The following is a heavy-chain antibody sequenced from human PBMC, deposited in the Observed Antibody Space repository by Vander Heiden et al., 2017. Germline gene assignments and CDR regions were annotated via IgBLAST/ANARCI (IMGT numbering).Heavy chain of an antibody. CDR1: GGSITRYY. J-gene: IGHJ4*02. V-gene: IGHV4-59*01. CDR2: IYYSGST. Sequence: QVQLQESGPGLVKPSETLSLTCTVSGGSITRYYWSLIGQSPGKGLEWIGYIYYSGSTNYSPSLKSRVTISVDTSKNQFSLKLSSVTAADTAVYYCAHNVVTVEGYYFDYWGQGTLVTVSS. D-gene: IGHD1-20*01. CDR3: AHNVVTVEGYYFDY.